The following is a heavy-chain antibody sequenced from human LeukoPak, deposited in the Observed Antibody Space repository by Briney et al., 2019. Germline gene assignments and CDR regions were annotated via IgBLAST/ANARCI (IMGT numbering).Heavy chain of an antibody. Sequence: GASPQISCKGSGYSFTSYWIGWVRQMPGKGLEWMGIIYPGDSDTRYSPSFQGQVTISADKSISTAYLQWSSLKASDTAMYYCARQGYGKYNWFDPWGQGTLVTVSS. CDR3: ARQGYGKYNWFDP. CDR2: IYPGDSDT. J-gene: IGHJ5*02. D-gene: IGHD5-18*01. V-gene: IGHV5-51*01. CDR1: GYSFTSYW.